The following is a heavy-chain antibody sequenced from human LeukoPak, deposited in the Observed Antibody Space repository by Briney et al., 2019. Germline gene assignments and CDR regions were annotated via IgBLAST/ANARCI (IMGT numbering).Heavy chain of an antibody. CDR2: IYPGDSDT. CDR3: ARHGYYDSSGYYDYYYYYGMDV. V-gene: IGHV5-51*01. J-gene: IGHJ6*02. D-gene: IGHD3-22*01. CDR1: GYSFTSYW. Sequence: GESLKISCKGSGYSFTSYWIGWVRQIPGKGLGWMGIIYPGDSDTRYSPSFQGQVTISADKSISTAYLQWSSLKASGTAMYYCARHGYYDSSGYYDYYYYYGMDVWGQGTTVTVSS.